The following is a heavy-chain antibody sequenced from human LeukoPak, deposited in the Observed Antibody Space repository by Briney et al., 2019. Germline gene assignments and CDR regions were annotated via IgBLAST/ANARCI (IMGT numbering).Heavy chain of an antibody. J-gene: IGHJ4*02. Sequence: ASVKVSCKSSGYTFTGYYMHWVRQAPGQGLEWMGWINPNSGGTEYAQKFKGRVTMTRDTSISTAYMELSSLTSDDTAVYYCASMNWQTTEMGCWGQGTLVTVSP. CDR2: INPNSGGT. CDR3: ASMNWQTTEMGC. D-gene: IGHD1-1*01. V-gene: IGHV1-2*02. CDR1: GYTFTGYY.